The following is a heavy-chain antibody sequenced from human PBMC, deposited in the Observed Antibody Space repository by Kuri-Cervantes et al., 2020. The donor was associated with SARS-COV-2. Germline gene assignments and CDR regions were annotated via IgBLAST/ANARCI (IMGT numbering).Heavy chain of an antibody. CDR3: ARDSDAGYSGCEYYFDY. Sequence: GESLKISCAASGFTFSSYAMSWVRQAPGKGLEWVSAISGSGGSTYYADSVKGRFTISRDNSKNTLYLQMNSLRAEDTAVYYCARDSDAGYSGCEYYFDYWGQGTLITVSS. D-gene: IGHD5-12*01. V-gene: IGHV3-23*01. CDR2: ISGSGGST. CDR1: GFTFSSYA. J-gene: IGHJ4*02.